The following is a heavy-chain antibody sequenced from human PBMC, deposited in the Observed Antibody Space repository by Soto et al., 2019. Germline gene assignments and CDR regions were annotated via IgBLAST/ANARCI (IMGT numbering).Heavy chain of an antibody. CDR1: GYTFTGYY. V-gene: IGHV1-2*04. J-gene: IGHJ3*02. Sequence: ASVKVSCKASGYTFTGYYMHWVRQAPGQGLEWMGWINPNSGGTNYAQKFQGWVTMTRDTSISTAYMELSRLRSDDTAVYYCARSPITGDDAFDIWGQGTMVTVSS. CDR2: INPNSGGT. D-gene: IGHD7-27*01. CDR3: ARSPITGDDAFDI.